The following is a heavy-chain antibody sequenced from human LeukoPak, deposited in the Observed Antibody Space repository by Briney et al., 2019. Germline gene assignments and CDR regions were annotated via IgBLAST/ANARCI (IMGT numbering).Heavy chain of an antibody. CDR2: IYSGGST. J-gene: IGHJ4*02. CDR3: ARVFLNDSSGYYSPAFDY. D-gene: IGHD3-22*01. V-gene: IGHV3-66*01. CDR1: GFTVSSNY. Sequence: GGPLRLSCAASGFTVSSNYMSWVRQAPGKGLEWVSVIYSGGSTYYADSVKGRFTISRDNSKNTLYLQMNSLRAEDTAVYYCARVFLNDSSGYYSPAFDYWGQGTLVTVSS.